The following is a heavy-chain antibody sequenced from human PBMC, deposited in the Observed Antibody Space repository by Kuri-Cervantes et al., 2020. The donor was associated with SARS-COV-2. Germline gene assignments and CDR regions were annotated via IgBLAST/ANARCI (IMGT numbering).Heavy chain of an antibody. Sequence: SETLSLTCTVSGGSISSYYWSWIRQPPGKGPEWIGYIYYSGSTNYNPSLKSRVTISVDTSKNQFSLKLSSVTAADTAVYYCARVYCSGGSCYFDYWGQGTLVTVSS. CDR2: IYYSGST. CDR1: GGSISSYY. V-gene: IGHV4-59*01. J-gene: IGHJ4*02. CDR3: ARVYCSGGSCYFDY. D-gene: IGHD2-15*01.